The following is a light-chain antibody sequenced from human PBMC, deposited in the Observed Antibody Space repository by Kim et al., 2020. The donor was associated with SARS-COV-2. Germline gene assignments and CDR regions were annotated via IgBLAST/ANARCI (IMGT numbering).Light chain of an antibody. CDR3: SSYTSSSTYV. Sequence: GQSITISCTGTSSDVGGYNYVSWYQQHPGKAPNLMIYDVSNRPSGVSNLFSCAKSGNTASLTISGLQAEDEADYYCSSYTSSSTYVFGTGTKVTVL. V-gene: IGLV2-14*03. CDR1: SSDVGGYNY. J-gene: IGLJ1*01. CDR2: DVS.